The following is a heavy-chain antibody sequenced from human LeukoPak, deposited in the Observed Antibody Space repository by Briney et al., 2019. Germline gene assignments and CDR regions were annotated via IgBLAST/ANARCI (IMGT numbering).Heavy chain of an antibody. D-gene: IGHD3-10*01. Sequence: GGSLRLYCAASGFTLSKYAMRLVRQAPGPGQEAGSAIKGSFGSTYYAEPVKGRFTTSRDNSKKTLYLQMNSLRAEDTGVYYCAKADRRYDGSGSYCVDYWGQGTLVTVSS. CDR3: AKADRRYDGSGSYCVDY. CDR2: IKGSFGST. V-gene: IGHV3-23*01. J-gene: IGHJ4*02. CDR1: GFTLSKYA.